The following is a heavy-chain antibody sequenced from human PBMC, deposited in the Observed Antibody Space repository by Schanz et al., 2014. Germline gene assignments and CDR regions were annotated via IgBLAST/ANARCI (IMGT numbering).Heavy chain of an antibody. Sequence: QVQMVESGGGVVQPGTSLILSCSVSGFSLNTYGIHWFRQPAGKGLEWVAVIWNNGVTKYYADSVRGRFTISRDRFQNTLYLRMSSLRAEDTAVYYCARANYRRKINFDYWGRGTLVTVSS. J-gene: IGHJ4*02. D-gene: IGHD3-10*01. CDR3: ARANYRRKINFDY. V-gene: IGHV3-33*01. CDR2: IWNNGVTK. CDR1: GFSLNTYG.